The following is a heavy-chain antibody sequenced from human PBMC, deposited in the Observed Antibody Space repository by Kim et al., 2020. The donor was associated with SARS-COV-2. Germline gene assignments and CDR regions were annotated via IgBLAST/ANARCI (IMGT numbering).Heavy chain of an antibody. Sequence: SETLSRTCAVYGGSFSGYYWSWIRQPPGKGLEWIGEINHSGSTNYNPSLKSRVTISVDTSKNQFSLKLSSVTAADTAVYYCARAGPLVVVTATPKKAWFDPWGQGTLVTVSS. J-gene: IGHJ5*02. V-gene: IGHV4-34*01. D-gene: IGHD2-21*02. CDR3: ARAGPLVVVTATPKKAWFDP. CDR2: INHSGST. CDR1: GGSFSGYY.